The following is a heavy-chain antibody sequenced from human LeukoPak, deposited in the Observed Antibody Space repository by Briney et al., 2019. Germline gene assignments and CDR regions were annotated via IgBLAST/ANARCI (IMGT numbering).Heavy chain of an antibody. CDR3: VRERGPYDAFDI. J-gene: IGHJ3*02. Sequence: GGSLRLSCAASGFTFSNYGMHWVRQAPGKGLEWVSVIWSDGNIKFYVDSVKGRFTIFRDNSKNTLDLQLNSLRAEDTAMYYCVRERGPYDAFDIWGQGTMVTVSS. V-gene: IGHV3-33*01. CDR1: GFTFSNYG. CDR2: IWSDGNIK.